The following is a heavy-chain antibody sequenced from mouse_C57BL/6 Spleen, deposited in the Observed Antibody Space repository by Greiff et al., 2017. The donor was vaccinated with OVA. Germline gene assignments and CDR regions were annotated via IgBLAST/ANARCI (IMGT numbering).Heavy chain of an antibody. CDR2: INPNNGGT. V-gene: IGHV1-18*01. J-gene: IGHJ1*03. D-gene: IGHD1-1*01. CDR1: GYTFTDYN. CDR3: AREGLYGSSYGYFDV. Sequence: VQLQQSGPELVKPGASVKIPCKASGYTFTDYNMDWVKQSHGKSLEWIGDINPNNGGTIYNQKFKGKATLTVDKSSSTAYMELRSLTSEDTAVYYCAREGLYGSSYGYFDVWGTGTTVTVSS.